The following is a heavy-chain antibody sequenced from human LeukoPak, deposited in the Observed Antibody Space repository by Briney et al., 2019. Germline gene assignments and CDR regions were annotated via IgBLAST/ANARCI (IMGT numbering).Heavy chain of an antibody. CDR3: ARDTRDPGSYYYYYGMDV. CDR1: GFTFSSYA. J-gene: IGHJ6*02. D-gene: IGHD1-1*01. CDR2: ISYDGSNK. Sequence: PGRSLRLSCAASGFTFSSYAMHWVRQAPGKGLEWVAVISYDGSNKYYADSVKGRFTISRDNSKNTLYLQMNSLRAEDTAVYYCARDTRDPGSYYYYYGMDVWGQGTTVTVSS. V-gene: IGHV3-30-3*01.